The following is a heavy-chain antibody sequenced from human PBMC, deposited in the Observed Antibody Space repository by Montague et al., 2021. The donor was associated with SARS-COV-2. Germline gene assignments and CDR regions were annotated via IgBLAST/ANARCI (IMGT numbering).Heavy chain of an antibody. Sequence: IYYSGSTYYNPSLKSRVTISVDTSENQFSLKLSSVTAADTAVYYCARHYYDSSGYYSPWYFDLWGRGTLVTVSS. J-gene: IGHJ2*01. CDR3: ARHYYDSSGYYSPWYFDL. CDR2: IYYSGST. V-gene: IGHV4-39*01. D-gene: IGHD3-22*01.